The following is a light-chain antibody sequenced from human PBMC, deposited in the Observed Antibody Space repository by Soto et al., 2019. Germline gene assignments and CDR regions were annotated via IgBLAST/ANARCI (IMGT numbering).Light chain of an antibody. CDR2: EVS. Sequence: QSALTQPPSASGSPGQSVTISCTGASSDISGHNYVSWYQQHPGKAPKLMIYEVSKRPSWVPDRFSSSKSGNTASLTVSGLQAEDEADYYCSSYAGGNNWVFGGGPKLTVL. CDR3: SSYAGGNNWV. CDR1: SSDISGHNY. V-gene: IGLV2-8*01. J-gene: IGLJ3*02.